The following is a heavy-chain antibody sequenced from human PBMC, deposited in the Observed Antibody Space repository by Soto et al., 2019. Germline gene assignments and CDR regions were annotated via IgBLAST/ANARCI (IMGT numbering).Heavy chain of an antibody. J-gene: IGHJ4*02. CDR3: AKGYSSSWYVPDY. CDR1: GFTFSSYA. V-gene: IGHV3-23*01. Sequence: LRLSCAASGFTFSSYAMTWVRQAPGKGLEWVSSISDSGGSTYYADSVKGRFTISRDNSKNTLYLLMNSLRAEDTAVYYCAKGYSSSWYVPDYWGQGTLVTVSS. CDR2: ISDSGGST. D-gene: IGHD6-13*01.